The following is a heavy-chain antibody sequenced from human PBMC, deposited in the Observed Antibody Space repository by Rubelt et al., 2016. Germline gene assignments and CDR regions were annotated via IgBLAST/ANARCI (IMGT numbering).Heavy chain of an antibody. CDR3: ARDRMGYCSGGSCSYYFDY. V-gene: IGHV3-33*01. Sequence: GLEWVAVIWYDGSNKYYADSVKGRFTISRDNSKNTLYLQMNSLRAEDTAVYYCARDRMGYCSGGSCSYYFDYWGQGTLVTVSS. D-gene: IGHD2-15*01. J-gene: IGHJ4*02. CDR2: IWYDGSNK.